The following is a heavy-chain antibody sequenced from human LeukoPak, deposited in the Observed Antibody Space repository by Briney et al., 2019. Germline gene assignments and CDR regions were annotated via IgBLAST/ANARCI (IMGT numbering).Heavy chain of an antibody. V-gene: IGHV4-31*03. CDR1: DGSISSGAYN. CDR3: ATPYVWGSYRPYVDD. Sequence: SQTLSLTCTVSDGSISSGAYNWSWIRQHPGKGLEWIGYIYYSGSTYYSPSLKSRVTISVDTSKNQFSLKLSSVTAADTAVYYCATPYVWGSYRPYVDDWGQGTLVTVSS. J-gene: IGHJ4*03. D-gene: IGHD3-16*02. CDR2: IYYSGST.